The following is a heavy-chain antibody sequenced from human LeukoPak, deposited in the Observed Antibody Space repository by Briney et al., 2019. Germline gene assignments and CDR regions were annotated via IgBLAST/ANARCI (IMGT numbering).Heavy chain of an antibody. Sequence: GGSLRLSCAASGFTFSSYAMSWVRQAPGKGLEWVSAISGSGGSTYYADSVKGRFTISRDNSKNTLYLQMNSLRAEDTAVYYCAKDDVRYFDWLPSGAAFDIWGQGTMVTVSS. CDR3: AKDDVRYFDWLPSGAAFDI. D-gene: IGHD3-9*01. J-gene: IGHJ3*02. V-gene: IGHV3-23*01. CDR1: GFTFSSYA. CDR2: ISGSGGST.